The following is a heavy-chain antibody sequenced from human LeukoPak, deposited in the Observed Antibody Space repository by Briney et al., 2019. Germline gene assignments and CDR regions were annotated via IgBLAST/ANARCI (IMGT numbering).Heavy chain of an antibody. CDR3: ARGGGIYYDSSGYYHNWFDP. CDR2: IYYSGST. D-gene: IGHD3-22*01. CDR1: GGSISSHY. Sequence: TSETLSLTCTVSGGSISSHYWSWIRQPPGKGLEWIGYIYYSGSTNYNPSLKSRVTISVDTSKNQFSLKLSSVTAADTAVYYCARGGGIYYDSSGYYHNWFDPWGQGTLVTVSS. V-gene: IGHV4-59*11. J-gene: IGHJ5*02.